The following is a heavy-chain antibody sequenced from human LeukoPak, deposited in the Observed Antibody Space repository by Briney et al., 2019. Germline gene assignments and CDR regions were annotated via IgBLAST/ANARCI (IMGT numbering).Heavy chain of an antibody. CDR3: ARLTRRSGNYFDY. CDR2: INHSGST. D-gene: IGHD1-1*01. Sequence: SETLSLTCAVYGGSFSGYYWSWIRQPPGKGLEWIGEINHSGSTNYNPSLKSRVTISVDTSKSRFSLKLSSVTAADTAVYYCARLTRRSGNYFDYWGQGTLVTVSS. CDR1: GGSFSGYY. J-gene: IGHJ4*02. V-gene: IGHV4-34*01.